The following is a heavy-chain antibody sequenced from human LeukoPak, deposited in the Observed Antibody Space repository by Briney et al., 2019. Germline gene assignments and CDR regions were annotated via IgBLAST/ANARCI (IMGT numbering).Heavy chain of an antibody. J-gene: IGHJ4*02. CDR1: GFSFSNFY. Sequence: GGSLRLSCAASGFSFSNFYMSWIRQAPGKGLEWVSYISSSSSYTNSADSVRGRFTISRDNAKNSLYLQMNSLRVEDTAVYYCARESDSSGYYDYWGQGTLVTVSS. V-gene: IGHV3-11*06. D-gene: IGHD3-22*01. CDR2: ISSSSSYT. CDR3: ARESDSSGYYDY.